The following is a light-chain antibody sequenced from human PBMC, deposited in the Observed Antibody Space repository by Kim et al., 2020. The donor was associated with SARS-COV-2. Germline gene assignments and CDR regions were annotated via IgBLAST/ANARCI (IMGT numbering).Light chain of an antibody. V-gene: IGLV3-1*01. CDR1: KLGDRY. Sequence: VSPGQTASITCSGDKLGDRYACWYRQRPGQSPVLIIYEDDKRPSGIPERFSGSNSGNTATLTISGTQAMDEADYYCQAWDTATHVVFGGGTQLTVL. J-gene: IGLJ2*01. CDR2: EDD. CDR3: QAWDTATHVV.